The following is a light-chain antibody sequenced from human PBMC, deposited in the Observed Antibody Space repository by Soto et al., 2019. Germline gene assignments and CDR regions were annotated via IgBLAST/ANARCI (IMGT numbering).Light chain of an antibody. J-gene: IGKJ5*01. CDR3: QQRTDWHIP. Sequence: EIVLTQSPASLSLSPGERATLSCRASQSVDSYLVWYQQKPGQAPRLLIFGASNRATAIPARSTASGSGTHFTLTIIRLEPEDLAGYYCQQRTDWHIPSGQRTRLE. CDR2: GAS. CDR1: QSVDSY. V-gene: IGKV3-11*01.